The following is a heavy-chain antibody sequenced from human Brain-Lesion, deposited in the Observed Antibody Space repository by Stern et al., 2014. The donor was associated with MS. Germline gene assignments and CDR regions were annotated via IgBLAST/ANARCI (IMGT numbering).Heavy chain of an antibody. CDR1: GGSVSSTSYA. J-gene: IGHJ5*02. V-gene: IGHV4-39*01. Sequence: QLVQSGPGLVKPSETLSLTCTVAGGSVSSTSYAWAWIRQPPGKGLEWIGTIYYSGNTYYSPSLKSRLTISRDTSKNQFSLQLRSVTAADTAVYYCAGEEDIRYCSGGSCTGNWFDPWGQGTLVTVSS. CDR2: IYYSGNT. D-gene: IGHD2-15*01. CDR3: AGEEDIRYCSGGSCTGNWFDP.